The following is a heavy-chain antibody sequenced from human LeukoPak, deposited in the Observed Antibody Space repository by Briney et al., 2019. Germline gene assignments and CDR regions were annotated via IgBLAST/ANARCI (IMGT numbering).Heavy chain of an antibody. CDR2: ISGSGGST. D-gene: IGHD3-16*01. Sequence: HTGGSLRLSCAASGFTFSSYAMSWVRQAPGKGLEWVSAISGSGGSTYYADSVKGRFTISRDNPKNTLYLQMHSLRAEDTAIYYCAKVTGGDMITYGGLDYWGQGTLVTVSS. CDR3: AKVTGGDMITYGGLDY. CDR1: GFTFSSYA. J-gene: IGHJ4*02. V-gene: IGHV3-23*01.